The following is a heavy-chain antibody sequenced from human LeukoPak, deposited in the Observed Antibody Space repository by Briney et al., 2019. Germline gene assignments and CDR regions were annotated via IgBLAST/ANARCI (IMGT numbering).Heavy chain of an antibody. CDR3: ARDKEAAGRVRGGMGYYYGMDV. CDR1: GYTFATYY. V-gene: IGHV1-46*01. D-gene: IGHD3-10*01. Sequence: GASVKVSCKASGYTFATYYIHWVRQAPGQGLEWMGIINPKTGITNYAQKFQGRVTITRDTSASTVYMDLGSLKSEDTAVYYCARDKEAAGRVRGGMGYYYGMDVWGQGTTVTVSS. CDR2: INPKTGIT. J-gene: IGHJ6*02.